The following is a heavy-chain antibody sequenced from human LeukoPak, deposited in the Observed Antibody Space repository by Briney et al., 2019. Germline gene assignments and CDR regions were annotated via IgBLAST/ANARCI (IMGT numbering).Heavy chain of an antibody. CDR1: GGSISSSNW. CDR3: ARRRVSTYYYDSSGYVFDY. J-gene: IGHJ4*02. V-gene: IGHV4-4*02. CDR2: IYHSGST. Sequence: PSETLSLTCAVSGGSISSSNWWSWVRQPPGKGLEWIGEIYHSGSTNYNPSLKSRVTISVDKSKNQFSLKLSSVTAADTAVYYCARRRVSTYYYDSSGYVFDYWGQGTLVTVSS. D-gene: IGHD3-22*01.